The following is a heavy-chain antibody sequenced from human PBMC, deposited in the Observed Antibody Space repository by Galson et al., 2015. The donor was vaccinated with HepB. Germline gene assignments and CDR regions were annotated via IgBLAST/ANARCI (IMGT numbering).Heavy chain of an antibody. CDR2: ISGSGGST. Sequence: SLRLSCAASGFTFSSYAMSWVRQAPGKGLEWVSAISGSGGSTYYADSVKGRFTISRDNSKNTLYLQMNSLRAEDTAVYYCAKEGGEHSSSSVAFDIWGQGTMVTVSS. V-gene: IGHV3-23*01. D-gene: IGHD6-6*01. J-gene: IGHJ3*02. CDR1: GFTFSSYA. CDR3: AKEGGEHSSSSVAFDI.